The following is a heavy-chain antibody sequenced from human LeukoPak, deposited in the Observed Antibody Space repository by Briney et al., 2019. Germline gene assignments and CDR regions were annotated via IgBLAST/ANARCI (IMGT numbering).Heavy chain of an antibody. D-gene: IGHD6-6*01. V-gene: IGHV4-30-4*01. CDR3: ARGSWSSSIDY. Sequence: SQTLSLTCTVFGGSISSGDHYSSWIRQPPGKGLEWIGYIYYSGSTYYNPSLKSRVTISVDTSKNQFSLKLSSVAAADTAVYYCARGSWSSSIDYWGQGTLVTVSS. CDR1: GGSISSGDHY. CDR2: IYYSGST. J-gene: IGHJ4*02.